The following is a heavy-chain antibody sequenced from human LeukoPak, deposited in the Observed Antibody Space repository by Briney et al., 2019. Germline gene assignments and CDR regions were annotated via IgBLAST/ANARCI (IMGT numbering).Heavy chain of an antibody. CDR3: ARAPMVRGVINN. D-gene: IGHD3-10*01. Sequence: SETLSLTCTVSGGSISSYYWSWIRQPPGKGLEWIGYIYYSGSTNYNPSLKSRVTISVDTSKNQFSLKLSSVTAADTAVYYCARAPMVRGVINNWGQGTLVTVSS. J-gene: IGHJ4*02. CDR1: GGSISSYY. V-gene: IGHV4-59*01. CDR2: IYYSGST.